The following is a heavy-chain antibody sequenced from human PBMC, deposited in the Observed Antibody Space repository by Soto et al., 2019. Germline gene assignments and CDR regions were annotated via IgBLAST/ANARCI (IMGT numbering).Heavy chain of an antibody. CDR1: GYTFTSYG. V-gene: IGHV1-18*01. CDR3: ARAFVTTNDYYYYGMDV. Sequence: GASVKVSCKASGYTFTSYGISWVRQAPGQGLEWMGWISAYNGNTNYAQKLQGRVTMTTDTSTSTAYMELRSLRSDDTAVYYCARAFVTTNDYYYYGMDVWGQGTKVTVSS. D-gene: IGHD3-22*01. J-gene: IGHJ6*02. CDR2: ISAYNGNT.